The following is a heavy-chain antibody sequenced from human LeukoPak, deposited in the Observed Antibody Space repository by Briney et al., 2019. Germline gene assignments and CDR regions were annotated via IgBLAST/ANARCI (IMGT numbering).Heavy chain of an antibody. CDR2: IIPILDIG. Sequence: GASVKVSCKASGGTFSSYAISWVRQAPGQGLEWMGRIIPILDIGNNAQNFQGRVTITADKSTSTAYMELSSLRSEDTAVYYCARLRATNLRGAAAGMTFYGMDVWGQGTTVTVSS. D-gene: IGHD6-13*01. CDR1: GGTFSSYA. CDR3: ARLRATNLRGAAAGMTFYGMDV. J-gene: IGHJ6*02. V-gene: IGHV1-69*04.